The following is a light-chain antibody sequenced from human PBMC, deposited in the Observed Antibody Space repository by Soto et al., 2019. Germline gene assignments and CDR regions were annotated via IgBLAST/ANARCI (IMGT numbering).Light chain of an antibody. CDR2: DVT. J-gene: IGLJ1*01. CDR3: SSYTSSSAYV. Sequence: QSVLTQPASVSGSPGQSITISCTGTSSDVGSNKYVSWNQQQPDKAPKLIIYDVTNRPSGISNRFSGSKSGNTASLIISGLQAEDEADYYCSSYTSSSAYVFGTGTNVTVL. CDR1: SSDVGSNKY. V-gene: IGLV2-14*01.